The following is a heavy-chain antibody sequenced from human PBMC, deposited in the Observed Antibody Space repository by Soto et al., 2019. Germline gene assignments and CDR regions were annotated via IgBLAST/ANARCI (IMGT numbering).Heavy chain of an antibody. J-gene: IGHJ4*02. CDR3: ARWGCAELGDCFDY. V-gene: IGHV3-33*01. Sequence: QVQLVESGGGVVQPGRSLRLSCAASGFTFSSYGMHWVRQAPGKGLEWVAVIWYDGSNKYYADSVKGRFTISRDNSKNPLYLQMNSLRAEDTAVYYCARWGCAELGDCFDYWGQGTLVTVSS. CDR1: GFTFSSYG. CDR2: IWYDGSNK. D-gene: IGHD3-16*01.